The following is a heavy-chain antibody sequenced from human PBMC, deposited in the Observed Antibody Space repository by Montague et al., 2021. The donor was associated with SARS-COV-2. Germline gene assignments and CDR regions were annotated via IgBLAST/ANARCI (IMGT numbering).Heavy chain of an antibody. J-gene: IGHJ2*01. CDR1: GGSISGYY. V-gene: IGHV4-59*01. D-gene: IGHD5-18*01. CDR3: AREYRIELWQTNWYFGL. Sequence: SETLSLTCSVSGGSISGYYWSWIRQPPGKGLEWIGYIYHSGTTKYNPSLKSRVSISVDTSKNQFSLRLSSVTAADTAVYYCAREYRIELWQTNWYFGLWGRGTLVTVSS. CDR2: IYHSGTT.